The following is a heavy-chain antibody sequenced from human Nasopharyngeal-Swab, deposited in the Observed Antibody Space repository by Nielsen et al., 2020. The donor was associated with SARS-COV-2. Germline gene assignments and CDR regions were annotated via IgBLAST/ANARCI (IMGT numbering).Heavy chain of an antibody. CDR3: ARVATVVGNDY. J-gene: IGHJ4*02. Sequence: GSLRLSCTVSGGSISSSSYYWSWIRQPPGKGLEWIGEINHSGSTNYNPSLKSRVTISVDTSKNQFSLKLSSVTAADTAVYYCARVATVVGNDYWGQGTLVTVSS. D-gene: IGHD4-23*01. CDR1: GGSISSSSYY. CDR2: INHSGST. V-gene: IGHV4-39*07.